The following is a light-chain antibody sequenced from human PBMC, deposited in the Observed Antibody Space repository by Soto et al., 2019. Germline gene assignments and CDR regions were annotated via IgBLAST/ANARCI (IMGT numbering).Light chain of an antibody. V-gene: IGLV4-60*02. CDR2: LEGSGSY. Sequence: QPVLTQSSSASASLGSSVKLTCTLSSGHSGYIIEWHQQQPGKAPRYLMKLEGSGSYNKGSGVPDRFSGSSSGPDRYLTISNLQFEDEADYYCETWDSNSVVFGGGTKLTVL. J-gene: IGLJ2*01. CDR3: ETWDSNSVV. CDR1: SGHSGYI.